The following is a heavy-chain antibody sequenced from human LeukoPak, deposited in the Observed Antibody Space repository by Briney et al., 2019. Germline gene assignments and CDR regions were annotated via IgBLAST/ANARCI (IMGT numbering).Heavy chain of an antibody. CDR1: GFTFSTFA. CDR2: IGANVGST. Sequence: GGSLRLSCVASGFTFSTFAMYWLRQAPGKGLEWVSAIGANVGSTSYADSVRGRFTISRDNSRNTLYLQMSSLRTDDTATYYCTKSTDYWYYGMDVWGQGTTVTVTS. D-gene: IGHD2-8*02. J-gene: IGHJ6*02. V-gene: IGHV3-23*01. CDR3: TKSTDYWYYGMDV.